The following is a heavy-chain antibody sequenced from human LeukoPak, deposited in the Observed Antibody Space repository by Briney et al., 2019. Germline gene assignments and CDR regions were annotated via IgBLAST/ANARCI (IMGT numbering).Heavy chain of an antibody. D-gene: IGHD7-27*01. Sequence: SETLSLTCAVSGYSISSGYYWGWIRQPPGKGLEWIGSIYHSGSTYYNPSLKSRVTISVDTSKNQFSLKLSSVTAADTAVYYCAGMSNWLPDYWGQGTLVTVSS. CDR2: IYHSGST. CDR3: AGMSNWLPDY. V-gene: IGHV4-38-2*01. J-gene: IGHJ4*02. CDR1: GYSISSGYY.